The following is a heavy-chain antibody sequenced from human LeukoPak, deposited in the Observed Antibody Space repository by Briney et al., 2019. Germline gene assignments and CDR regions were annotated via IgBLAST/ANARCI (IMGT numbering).Heavy chain of an antibody. CDR3: ARRVTDSSGYYYFTKYFQH. CDR2: INPNSGGT. Sequence: ASVKVSCKASGYTFTGYYMHWVRQAPGQGLEWMGWINPNSGGTNYAQKFQGRVTMTRDTSISTAYMELNSLRSDDTAVYYCARRVTDSSGYYYFTKYFQHWGQGTLITVSS. J-gene: IGHJ1*01. CDR1: GYTFTGYY. D-gene: IGHD3-22*01. V-gene: IGHV1-2*02.